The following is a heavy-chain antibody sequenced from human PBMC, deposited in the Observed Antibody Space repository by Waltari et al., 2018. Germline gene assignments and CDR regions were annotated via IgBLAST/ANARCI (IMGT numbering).Heavy chain of an antibody. CDR1: GGSISSYY. CDR2: IYYSGST. Sequence: QVQLQESGPGLVKPSETLSLTCTVSGGSISSYYWSWIRQPPGKGLEWMGYIYYSGSTNYNPPLKRRVTISVDTSKNQFSLKLSSVTAADTAVYYCARMPDPIGIAARPVGYFDLWGRGTLVTVSS. V-gene: IGHV4-59*01. D-gene: IGHD6-6*01. J-gene: IGHJ2*01. CDR3: ARMPDPIGIAARPVGYFDL.